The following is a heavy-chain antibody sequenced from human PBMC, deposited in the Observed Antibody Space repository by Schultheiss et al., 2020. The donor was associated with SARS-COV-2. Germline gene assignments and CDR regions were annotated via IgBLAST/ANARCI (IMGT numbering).Heavy chain of an antibody. J-gene: IGHJ4*02. CDR2: IYYSGST. V-gene: IGHV4-59*01. CDR1: GGSISSYY. CDR3: ARGGNFWSATTRYYFDY. D-gene: IGHD3-3*01. Sequence: GSLRLSCTVSGGSISSYYWSWIRQPPGKGLEWIGYIYYSGSTNYNPSLKSRVTISVDTSKNQFSLKLSSVTAADTAVYYCARGGNFWSATTRYYFDYWGQGTLVTVSS.